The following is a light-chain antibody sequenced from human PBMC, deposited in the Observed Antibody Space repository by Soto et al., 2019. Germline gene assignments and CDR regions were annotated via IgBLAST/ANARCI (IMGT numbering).Light chain of an antibody. CDR3: SSYTSSSTYV. J-gene: IGLJ1*01. Sequence: QSVLTQPASVSGSPGQSITISCTGTSSDVGGYNYVSWYQRHPGKAPKLMLYEVSNRPSGVSNRFSGSKSGNTASPTISGLQAEDEADYYCSSYTSSSTYVFGTGTKVTVL. CDR2: EVS. CDR1: SSDVGGYNY. V-gene: IGLV2-14*01.